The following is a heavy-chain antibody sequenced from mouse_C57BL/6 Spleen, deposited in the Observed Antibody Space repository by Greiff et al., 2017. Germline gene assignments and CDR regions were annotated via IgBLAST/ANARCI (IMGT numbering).Heavy chain of an antibody. CDR1: GYTFTSYW. Sequence: QVQLQQPGAELVKPGASVKLSCKASGYTFTSYWMQWVKQRPGQGLEWIGEIDPSDSYTNYNQKFKGKATLTVDTSSSTAYMQLSSLAAEDAAVYYCATTVVAPVFAYWGQGTLVTVSA. CDR2: IDPSDSYT. CDR3: ATTVVAPVFAY. V-gene: IGHV1-50*01. D-gene: IGHD1-1*01. J-gene: IGHJ3*01.